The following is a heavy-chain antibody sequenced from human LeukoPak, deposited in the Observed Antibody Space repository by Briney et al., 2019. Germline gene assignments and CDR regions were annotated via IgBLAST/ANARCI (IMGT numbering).Heavy chain of an antibody. D-gene: IGHD3-10*01. V-gene: IGHV1-46*03. CDR3: ARGPVPVGYYFDY. CDR2: INPRGVST. CDR1: GYTFTSYY. J-gene: IGHJ4*02. Sequence: VASVKVSCKPSGYTFTSYYMRCVRPTPRQRLEWMGIINPRGVSTSYAQNFQGRVTMTTDTSTSTVYMELSTLRSQDTAVYYSARGPVPVGYYFDYWGQGTLVTVPS.